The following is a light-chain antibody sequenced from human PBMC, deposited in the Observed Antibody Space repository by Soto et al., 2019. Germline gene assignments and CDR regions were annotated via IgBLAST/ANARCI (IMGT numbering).Light chain of an antibody. Sequence: EIVLTQSPGTLSLSPGERATLSCRASQSVSSSYLAWYQQKPGQAPRLLIYGASSRPTGIPDRFSGSGSGTDFTLTISRLEPEDFAVYYCRQYGGSPRTFGQGTKVDI. CDR3: RQYGGSPRT. V-gene: IGKV3-20*01. CDR1: QSVSSSY. J-gene: IGKJ1*01. CDR2: GAS.